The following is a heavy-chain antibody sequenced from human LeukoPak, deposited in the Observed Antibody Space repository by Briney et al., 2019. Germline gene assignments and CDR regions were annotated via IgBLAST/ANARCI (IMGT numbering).Heavy chain of an antibody. Sequence: GGSLRLSCAVSGFIVNSNYMSWVRQAPGKGLEWVANINQDGSEKYYVDSVKGRFTISRDNARNSLHLQLNSLRAEDTAVYYCARDHVEPGVILDYWGQGTLVTVSS. CDR2: INQDGSEK. J-gene: IGHJ4*02. D-gene: IGHD1-14*01. V-gene: IGHV3-7*05. CDR3: ARDHVEPGVILDY. CDR1: GFIVNSNY.